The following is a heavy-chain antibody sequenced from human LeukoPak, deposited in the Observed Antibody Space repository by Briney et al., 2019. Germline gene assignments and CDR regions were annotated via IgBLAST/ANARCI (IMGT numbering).Heavy chain of an antibody. Sequence: GGSLRLSCAASGFTFSNFWMTWVRQAPGKGLEWVANIKQDGSEKHGVESVMGRFTISRDNARNSLYLQMNSLRVEDTAVYYYARDTSPTRSGAWYDAFDIWGQGTTVTVSS. CDR2: IKQDGSEK. CDR3: ARDTSPTRSGAWYDAFDI. J-gene: IGHJ3*02. CDR1: GFTFSNFW. V-gene: IGHV3-7*01. D-gene: IGHD6-19*01.